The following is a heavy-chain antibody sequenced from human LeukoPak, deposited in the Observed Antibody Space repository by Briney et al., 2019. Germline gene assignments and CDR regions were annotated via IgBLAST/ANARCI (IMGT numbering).Heavy chain of an antibody. J-gene: IGHJ5*02. CDR2: IYYSGST. CDR3: ARGQKYYDRLRSYWFDP. CDR1: GGSISSGGYS. V-gene: IGHV4-31*11. Sequence: IPSQTLPLTCAVSGGSISSGGYSWSWIRQHPGKGLEWIGYIYYSGSTYYNPSLKSRVTISVDTSKNQFSLKLSSVTAADTAVYYCARGQKYYDRLRSYWFDPWGQGTLVTVSS. D-gene: IGHD3-9*01.